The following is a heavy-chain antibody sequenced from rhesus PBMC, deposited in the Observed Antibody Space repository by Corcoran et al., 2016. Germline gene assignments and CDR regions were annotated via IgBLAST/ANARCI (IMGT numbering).Heavy chain of an antibody. V-gene: IGHV4-127*01. CDR1: GYSISRGYG. CDR2: CVVSRVTP. J-gene: IGHJ1*01. Sequence: QVQLQESGPGLVKPSETLSLTCAVSGYSISRGYGWSWIRQPPGKGRGWVGYCVVSRVTPPYNPPLKSRVPFSKDPSKNQCSLKLGSVTAADTALYYCARTRLVGANIYCEFWGQGALVTVSS. D-gene: IGHD1-44*02. CDR3: ARTRLVGANIYCEF.